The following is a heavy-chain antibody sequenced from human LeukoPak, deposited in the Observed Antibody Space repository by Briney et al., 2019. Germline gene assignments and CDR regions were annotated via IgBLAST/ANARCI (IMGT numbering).Heavy chain of an antibody. V-gene: IGHV3-23*01. D-gene: IGHD3-10*01. Sequence: GGSLRLSCAASGFTFSSYAMHWVRQAPRKGLEWVSAIIGSGASTYYADSVKGRFTISRDNSKNTLYLQMNSLRAEDTAVYYCARDRGDYYGSGSYYYWGQGTLVTVSS. J-gene: IGHJ4*02. CDR3: ARDRGDYYGSGSYYY. CDR2: IIGSGAST. CDR1: GFTFSSYA.